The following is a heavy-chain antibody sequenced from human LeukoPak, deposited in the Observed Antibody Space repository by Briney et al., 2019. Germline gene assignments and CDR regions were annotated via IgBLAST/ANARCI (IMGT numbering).Heavy chain of an antibody. CDR3: ARSDYDYGDYAGAFDI. V-gene: IGHV3-72*01. Sequence: PGGSLRLSCAASGFTFSDHYMDWVRQAPGKGLEWVGRTRNKANSYTTEYAASVKGRFTISRDDSKNSLYLQMNSLKTEDTAVYYCARSDYDYGDYAGAFDIWGQGTMVTVSS. J-gene: IGHJ3*02. CDR1: GFTFSDHY. CDR2: TRNKANSYTT. D-gene: IGHD4-17*01.